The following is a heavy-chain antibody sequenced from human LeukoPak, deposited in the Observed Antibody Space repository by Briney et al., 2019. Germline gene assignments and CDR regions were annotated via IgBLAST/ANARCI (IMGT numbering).Heavy chain of an antibody. D-gene: IGHD3-16*02. CDR3: ARGVAHRYDYIWGSYRYGRYYFDY. CDR2: MNPNSGNT. Sequence: ASVKVSCKASGYTFTSYDINWVRQATGQGLEWMGWMNPNSGNTGYAQKFQGRVTMTRNTSISTAYTELSSLRSEDTAVYYCARGVAHRYDYIWGSYRYGRYYFDYWGQGTLVTVPS. CDR1: GYTFTSYD. V-gene: IGHV1-8*01. J-gene: IGHJ4*02.